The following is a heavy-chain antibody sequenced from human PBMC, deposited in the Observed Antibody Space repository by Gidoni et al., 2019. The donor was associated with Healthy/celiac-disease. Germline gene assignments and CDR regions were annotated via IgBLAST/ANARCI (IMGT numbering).Heavy chain of an antibody. D-gene: IGHD5-12*01. CDR1: RGSISRGGYH. CDR2: IYYSGST. CDR3: ARGRDGYTFYCDY. J-gene: IGHJ4*02. Sequence: VQLHEPGPGLVKPSHTLSLTCAVTRGSISRGGYHWSWIRQHPGKGLEWIGYIYYSGSTYYNPSLKSWVTISEDTSKNQFSLKLSSVTAADTAVYYCARGRDGYTFYCDYWGQGTLVTVSS. V-gene: IGHV4-31*02.